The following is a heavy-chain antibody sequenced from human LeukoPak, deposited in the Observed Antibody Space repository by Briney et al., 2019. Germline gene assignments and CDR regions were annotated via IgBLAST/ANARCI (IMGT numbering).Heavy chain of an antibody. CDR1: GGSISSYY. Sequence: QASETLSLTCTVSGGSISSYYWSWIRQPPGKGLEWIGYIYYSGSTYYNPSLKSRVTISVDTSKNQFSQKLSSVTAADTAVYYCARREGYYDFWSGYYYQNAFDIWGQGTMVTVSS. D-gene: IGHD3-3*01. J-gene: IGHJ3*02. CDR3: ARREGYYDFWSGYYYQNAFDI. CDR2: IYYSGST. V-gene: IGHV4-59*08.